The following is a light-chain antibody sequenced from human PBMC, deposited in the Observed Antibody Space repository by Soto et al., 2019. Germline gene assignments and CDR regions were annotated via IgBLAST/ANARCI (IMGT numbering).Light chain of an antibody. Sequence: TQSPGTLSFSPGERATLSCRASQSVSRYYLTWYQQKPGQAPRLLIYGASSRATGIPDRFSGSGSGTDFTLTISRLEPEDFAVYYCQQYGSSPLTFGGGTKVDIK. J-gene: IGKJ4*01. V-gene: IGKV3-20*01. CDR3: QQYGSSPLT. CDR1: QSVSRYY. CDR2: GAS.